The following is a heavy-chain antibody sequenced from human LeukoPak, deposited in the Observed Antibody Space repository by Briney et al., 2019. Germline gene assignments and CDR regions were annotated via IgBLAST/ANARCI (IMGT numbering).Heavy chain of an antibody. CDR3: ARVVVPAKDYYYMDV. D-gene: IGHD2-2*01. Sequence: PSETLSLTCAVYGGSFSGYYWSWIRQPPGKGLEWIGEINHSGSTNYNPSLKSRVTISVDTSKNQFSLKLSSVTAADTAVYYCARVVVPAKDYYYMDVWGKGTTVTVSS. V-gene: IGHV4-34*01. J-gene: IGHJ6*03. CDR1: GGSFSGYY. CDR2: INHSGST.